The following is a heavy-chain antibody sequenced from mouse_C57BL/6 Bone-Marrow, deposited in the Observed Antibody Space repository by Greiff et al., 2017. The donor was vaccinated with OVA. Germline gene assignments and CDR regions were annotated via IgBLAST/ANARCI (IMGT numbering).Heavy chain of an antibody. J-gene: IGHJ4*01. D-gene: IGHD1-1*01. CDR2: INPYNGGT. V-gene: IGHV1-19*01. CDR3: AREEGTVNAMDY. Sequence: VQLQQSGPVLVKPGASVKMSCKASGYTFTDYYMNWVKQSHGKSLEWIGVINPYNGGTSYNQQFKGKATLTVDKSSSTAYMELNSLTSEDSAVYYCAREEGTVNAMDYWGQGTSVTVSS. CDR1: GYTFTDYY.